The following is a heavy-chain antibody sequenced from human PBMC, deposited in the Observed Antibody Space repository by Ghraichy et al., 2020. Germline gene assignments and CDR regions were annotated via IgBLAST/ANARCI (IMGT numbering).Heavy chain of an antibody. CDR2: INHSGST. CDR3: AIGVDVVVPAVGGWFDP. CDR1: GGSFSGYY. J-gene: IGHJ5*02. Sequence: SETLSLTCAVYGGSFSGYYWSWIRQPPGKGLEWIGAINHSGSTNYNPSLKSRVTISVDTSKNQFSLKLSSVTAADKAVYYCAIGVDVVVPAVGGWFDPWGQGTLVTVSS. V-gene: IGHV4-34*01. D-gene: IGHD2-2*01.